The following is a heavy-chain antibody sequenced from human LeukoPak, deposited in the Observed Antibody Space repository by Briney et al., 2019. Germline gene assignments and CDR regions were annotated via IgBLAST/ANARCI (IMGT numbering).Heavy chain of an antibody. CDR3: AKDRSAYYSGRFDP. V-gene: IGHV3-23*01. J-gene: IGHJ5*02. Sequence: GGSLRLSCAASGFTFSSYAMSWVRQAPGKGLDWVSGISGSGSITHYADSVKGRFTISRDISKNTLYLQMNSLRAEDTAVYFCAKDRSAYYSGRFDPWGQGTLVTVSS. D-gene: IGHD3-22*01. CDR2: ISGSGSIT. CDR1: GFTFSSYA.